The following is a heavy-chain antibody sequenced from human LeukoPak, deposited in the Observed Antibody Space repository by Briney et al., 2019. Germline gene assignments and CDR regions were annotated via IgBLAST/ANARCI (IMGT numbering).Heavy chain of an antibody. CDR2: ISSSSSYI. CDR1: GFTFSSYS. CDR3: ARELLWFGESIGGGFGP. D-gene: IGHD3-10*01. V-gene: IGHV3-21*01. Sequence: GGSLRLSCAASGFTFSSYSMNWVRQAPGKGLEWVSSISSSSSYIYYADSVKGRFTISRDNAKNSLYLQMNSLRAEDTAVYYCARELLWFGESIGGGFGPWGQGTLVTVSS. J-gene: IGHJ5*02.